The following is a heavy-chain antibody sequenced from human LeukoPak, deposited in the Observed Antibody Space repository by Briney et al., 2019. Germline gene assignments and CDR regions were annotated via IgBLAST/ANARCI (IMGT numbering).Heavy chain of an antibody. Sequence: GGSLRLSCAASGFTFRSHWMSWVRQAPGKGLEWVSSITSSSSYIYYADSVKGRFTISRDNAKNSLYLQMNSLRAEDTAVYYCAREMLAAVAAQSWGQGTLVTVSS. CDR3: AREMLAAVAAQS. J-gene: IGHJ5*02. CDR2: ITSSSSYI. D-gene: IGHD6-19*01. CDR1: GFTFRSHW. V-gene: IGHV3-21*01.